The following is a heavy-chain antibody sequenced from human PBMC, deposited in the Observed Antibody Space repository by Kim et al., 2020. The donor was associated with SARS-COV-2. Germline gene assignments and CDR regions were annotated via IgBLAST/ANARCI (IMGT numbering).Heavy chain of an antibody. V-gene: IGHV5-51*01. CDR3: ARNPQRHYYGSGSYQERGSNNWFDP. J-gene: IGHJ5*02. Sequence: GESLKISCKGSGYSFTSYWIGWVRQMPGKGLEWMGIIYPGDSDTRYSPSFQGQVTISADKSISTAYLQWSSLKASDTAMYYCARNPQRHYYGSGSYQERGSNNWFDPWGQGTLVTVSS. CDR1: GYSFTSYW. D-gene: IGHD3-10*01. CDR2: IYPGDSDT.